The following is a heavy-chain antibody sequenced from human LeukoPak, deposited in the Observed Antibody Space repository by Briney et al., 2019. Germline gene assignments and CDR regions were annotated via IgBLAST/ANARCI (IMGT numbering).Heavy chain of an antibody. V-gene: IGHV3-23*01. Sequence: PGGSLRLSCAASGFTFSGYAMSWVRQAPGKGLEWVSAFSGSGGSTYYADSVKGRFTISRDNSKNTLYLQMNSLRAEDTAVYYWAKKGHDYVWGSYRFRYDAFDIWGQGTMVTVSS. J-gene: IGHJ3*02. D-gene: IGHD3-16*02. CDR1: GFTFSGYA. CDR2: FSGSGGST. CDR3: AKKGHDYVWGSYRFRYDAFDI.